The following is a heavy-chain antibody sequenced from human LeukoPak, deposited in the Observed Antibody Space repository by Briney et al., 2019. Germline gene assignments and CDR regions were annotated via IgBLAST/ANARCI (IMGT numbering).Heavy chain of an antibody. J-gene: IGHJ4*02. CDR1: GITFSYYW. D-gene: IGHD3-10*01. V-gene: IGHV3-30*18. CDR3: AKDSVYGSGSYYLADY. Sequence: GGSLRLSCVASGITFSYYWMHWVRQAPGKGLEWVSVISYDGSNEYYADSEKGRFTISRDNSRNTLYLQMNSLRVEDTAVYFCAKDSVYGSGSYYLADYWGQGTLVTVSS. CDR2: ISYDGSNE.